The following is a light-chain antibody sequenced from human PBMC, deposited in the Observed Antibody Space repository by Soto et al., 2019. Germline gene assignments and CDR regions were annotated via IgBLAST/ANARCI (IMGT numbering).Light chain of an antibody. V-gene: IGKV1-39*01. Sequence: DIERTPCRSTLSVSVGDRVTITCRASQSISSYLNWYQQKPGKAPKLLIYAASSLQSGVPSRFSGSGSGTDFTLTISSLQPEDFATYYCQQSYSTPTWTFGQGTKVDIK. CDR2: AAS. CDR3: QQSYSTPTWT. J-gene: IGKJ1*01. CDR1: QSISSY.